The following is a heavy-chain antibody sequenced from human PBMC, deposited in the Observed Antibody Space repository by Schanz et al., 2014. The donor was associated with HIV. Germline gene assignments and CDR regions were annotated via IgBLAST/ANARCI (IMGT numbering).Heavy chain of an antibody. D-gene: IGHD2-8*01. J-gene: IGHJ5*02. CDR2: ISAYNGNT. CDR3: ARSPEILKVYGLGFDP. V-gene: IGHV1-18*01. CDR1: GYTFTSYS. Sequence: QVQLVQSGAEVKKPGASVKVSCKASGYTFTSYSISWVRQAPGQGLEWMGWISAYNGNTNYAQKLQGRVTMTTDTSTNTAYMELRSLRSDDTAVYYCARSPEILKVYGLGFDPWGQGTLVTVSS.